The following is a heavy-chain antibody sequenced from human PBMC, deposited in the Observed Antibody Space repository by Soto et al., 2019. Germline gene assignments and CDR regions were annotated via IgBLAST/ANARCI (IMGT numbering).Heavy chain of an antibody. CDR2: INHSGST. CDR3: ARGRENCSSTSCPYYFDY. V-gene: IGHV4-34*01. J-gene: IGHJ4*02. CDR1: GGSFSGYY. D-gene: IGHD2-2*01. Sequence: SETLSLTCAVYGGSFSGYYWSWIRQPPGKGLEWIGEINHSGSTNYNPSLKSRVTISVDTSKNQFSLKLSSVTAADTAVYYCARGRENCSSTSCPYYFDYWGQGTLVTVSS.